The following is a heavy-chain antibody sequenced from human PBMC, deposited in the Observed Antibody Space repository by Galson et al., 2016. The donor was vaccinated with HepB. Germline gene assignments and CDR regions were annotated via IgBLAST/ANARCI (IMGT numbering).Heavy chain of an antibody. CDR1: GFTFSSYS. J-gene: IGHJ4*02. CDR2: ISSSSSYI. Sequence: SLRLSCAASGFTFSSYSMNWVRQAPGKGLEWVSSISSSSSYIYYADSVKGRFTISRDNAKNSRYLHMNSLRAEDTAVYYCARGDIVGAIFDYWGQGTLVTVSS. V-gene: IGHV3-21*01. CDR3: ARGDIVGAIFDY. D-gene: IGHD1-26*01.